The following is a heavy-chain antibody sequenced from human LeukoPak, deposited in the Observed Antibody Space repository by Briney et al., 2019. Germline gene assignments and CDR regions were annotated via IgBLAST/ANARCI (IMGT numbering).Heavy chain of an antibody. Sequence: PGGSLRLSCAASGFTFSSYGMHWVRQAPGKGLEWVAVISYDGSNKYYADSVKGRFTISRDNSKNTLYLQVNSLRAEDTAVYYCARSSAIDYWGQGTLVTVSS. D-gene: IGHD6-6*01. CDR2: ISYDGSNK. CDR1: GFTFSSYG. J-gene: IGHJ4*02. V-gene: IGHV3-30*03. CDR3: ARSSAIDY.